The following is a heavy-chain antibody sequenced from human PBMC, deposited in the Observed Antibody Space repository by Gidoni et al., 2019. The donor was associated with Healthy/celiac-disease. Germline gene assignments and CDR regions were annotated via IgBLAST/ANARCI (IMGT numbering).Heavy chain of an antibody. D-gene: IGHD2-15*01. CDR3: AKERCSGGSCYSNYFDY. Sequence: PLESGGVLGKPGGSLRLSCAHSGFTFSSFAMSWVRQAPGKGLEWVSAISGSGGSTYYADSVKGRFTISRDNSKNTLYLQMNSLRAEDTAVYYCAKERCSGGSCYSNYFDYWGQGTLVTVSS. CDR1: GFTFSSFA. J-gene: IGHJ4*02. V-gene: IGHV3-23*01. CDR2: ISGSGGST.